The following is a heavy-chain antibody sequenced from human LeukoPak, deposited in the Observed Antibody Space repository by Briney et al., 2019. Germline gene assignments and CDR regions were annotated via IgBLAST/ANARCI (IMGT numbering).Heavy chain of an antibody. J-gene: IGHJ4*02. D-gene: IGHD4-17*01. CDR1: GGTFSSYA. CDR3: AADHGGGYGDYVFFDY. CDR2: IIPIFGTA. Sequence: EASVKVSCKASGGTFSSYAISWVRQAPGQGREWMGGIIPIFGTANYAQKFQGRVTITADESTSTAYMELSSLRSEDTAVYYCAADHGGGYGDYVFFDYWGQGTLVTVSS. V-gene: IGHV1-69*13.